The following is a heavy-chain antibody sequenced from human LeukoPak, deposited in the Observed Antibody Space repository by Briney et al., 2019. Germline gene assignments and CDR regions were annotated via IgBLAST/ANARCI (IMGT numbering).Heavy chain of an antibody. CDR1: GGSISSYY. J-gene: IGHJ4*02. V-gene: IGHV4-4*07. CDR3: ASTYYDFWSGYSYLDY. CDR2: IYTSGST. D-gene: IGHD3-3*01. Sequence: PSETLSLTCSVSGGSISSYYWTWIRQPAGKGLEWIGRIYTSGSTNYNPSLKSRVTMSVDTSKNQFSLKLRSVTAADTAVYYCASTYYDFWSGYSYLDYWGQGTLVTVSS.